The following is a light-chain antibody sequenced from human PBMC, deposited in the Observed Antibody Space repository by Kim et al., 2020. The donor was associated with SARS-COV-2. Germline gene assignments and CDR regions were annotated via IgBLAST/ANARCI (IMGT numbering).Light chain of an antibody. CDR1: QDISNY. J-gene: IGKJ4*01. CDR3: QQYDNLPLT. CDR2: DAS. Sequence: DIQMTQSPSSLSASVGDRVTITCQASQDISNYLTLYQQKPGKAPKLLIYDASNLETGVPSRFSGSGSGTDFTFTITSLQPEDIATYYCQQYDNLPLTFGGGNKVDIK. V-gene: IGKV1-33*01.